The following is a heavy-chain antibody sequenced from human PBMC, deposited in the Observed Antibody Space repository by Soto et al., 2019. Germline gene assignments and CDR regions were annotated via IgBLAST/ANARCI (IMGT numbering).Heavy chain of an antibody. CDR3: AIAPGITGTSLPVDY. Sequence: QVQLVQSGAEVKKPGASVKVSCKASGYTFTSYAMHWVRQAPGQRLEWMGWINAGNGNTKYSQKFQGRGTITRDTSASTAYMELSSLRSEDTAVYYCAIAPGITGTSLPVDYWGQGTLVTVAS. CDR2: INAGNGNT. V-gene: IGHV1-3*01. D-gene: IGHD1-7*01. J-gene: IGHJ4*02. CDR1: GYTFTSYA.